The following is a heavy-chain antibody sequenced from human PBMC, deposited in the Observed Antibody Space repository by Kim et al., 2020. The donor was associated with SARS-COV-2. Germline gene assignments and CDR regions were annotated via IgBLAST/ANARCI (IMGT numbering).Heavy chain of an antibody. D-gene: IGHD2-15*01. CDR3: ARGGQYCSGGICYSRPFDY. V-gene: IGHV3-23*01. CDR1: RLTFSTYA. J-gene: IGHJ4*02. CDR2: ISGSGDST. Sequence: GGSLRLSCAASRLTFSTYAMSWVRQAPGKGLEWVSVISGSGDSTYYADSVKGRFTISRDNSKNTLYLQMNSLRAEDTAVYSCARGGQYCSGGICYSRPFDYWGQGTLVTVSS.